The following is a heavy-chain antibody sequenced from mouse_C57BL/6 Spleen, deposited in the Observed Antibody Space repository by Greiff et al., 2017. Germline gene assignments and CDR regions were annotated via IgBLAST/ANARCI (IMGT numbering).Heavy chain of an antibody. Sequence: EVQLQQSGPELVKPGASVTIPCKASGYTFTDYNMDWVKQSHGKSLEWIGDINPNNGGTIYNQKFKGKATLTVDKSSSTAYMELRSLTSEDTAVYYCARSDYYGSSAFDYWGQGTTLTVSS. D-gene: IGHD1-1*01. CDR3: ARSDYYGSSAFDY. CDR1: GYTFTDYN. V-gene: IGHV1-18*01. CDR2: INPNNGGT. J-gene: IGHJ2*01.